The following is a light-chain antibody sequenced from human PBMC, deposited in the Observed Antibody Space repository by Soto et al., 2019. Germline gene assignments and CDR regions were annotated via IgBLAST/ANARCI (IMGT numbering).Light chain of an antibody. V-gene: IGLV2-8*01. J-gene: IGLJ2*01. CDR2: EVT. Sequence: QSALTQPPSASGSPGRSVTISCTGTSSDVGGYNYVSWYQQHPGKAPKLMIYEVTKRPSGVPDRFSGTKSANTASLTVSGLQVEDEADYYCSSYAGSNRVLFGGGTKLTVL. CDR1: SSDVGGYNY. CDR3: SSYAGSNRVL.